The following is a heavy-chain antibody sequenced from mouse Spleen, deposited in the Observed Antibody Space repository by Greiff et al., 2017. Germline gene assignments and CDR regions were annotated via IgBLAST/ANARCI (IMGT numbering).Heavy chain of an antibody. J-gene: IGHJ4*01. CDR2: IYPGSGST. CDR3: ARTAHYYAMDY. CDR1: GYTFTDYV. Sequence: QVQLQQSGPELVKPGASVKMSCKASGYTFTDYVISWVKQRTGQGLEWIGEIYPGSGSTYYNEKFKGKATLTADKSSNTAYMQLSSLTSEDSAVYFCARTAHYYAMDYWGQGTSVTVSS. D-gene: IGHD1-2*01. V-gene: IGHV1-77*01.